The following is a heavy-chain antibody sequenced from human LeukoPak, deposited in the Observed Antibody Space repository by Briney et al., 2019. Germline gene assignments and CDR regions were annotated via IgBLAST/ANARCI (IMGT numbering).Heavy chain of an antibody. CDR2: ISSSGSTI. Sequence: GGSLRLSCAASGYTFSSYEMNWVLQAPGKGLEWVSYISSSGSTIYYADSVKGRFTISRDNAKNSLYLQMNSLRAEDTAVYYCARVAEVAAYFDYWGQGTLVTVSS. CDR1: GYTFSSYE. J-gene: IGHJ4*02. V-gene: IGHV3-48*03. D-gene: IGHD2-15*01. CDR3: ARVAEVAAYFDY.